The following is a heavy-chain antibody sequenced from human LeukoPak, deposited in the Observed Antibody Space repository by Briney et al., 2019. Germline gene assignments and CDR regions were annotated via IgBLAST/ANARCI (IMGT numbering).Heavy chain of an antibody. CDR1: GYSFISYW. D-gene: IGHD2-15*01. V-gene: IGHV5-51*01. Sequence: GESLKISCKGSGYSFISYWIGWVRQMPGKGLEWMGIIYPGDSDTTYSPSSQGQVTISADKSISTAYLQWSSLKASDTAMYYCARGYCRGGRCYYFDYWGQGTLVTVSS. J-gene: IGHJ4*02. CDR2: IYPGDSDT. CDR3: ARGYCRGGRCYYFDY.